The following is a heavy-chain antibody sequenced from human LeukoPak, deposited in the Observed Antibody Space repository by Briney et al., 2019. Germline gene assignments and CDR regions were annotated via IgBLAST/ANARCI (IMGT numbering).Heavy chain of an antibody. D-gene: IGHD2/OR15-2a*01. CDR1: GYSISNSYY. Sequence: PSETLSLTCTVSGYSISNSYYWGWIRQPPGKGLEWIGNIYHSGSTYYNPSLKSRVTIPVDTSKNQFSLKLSSVTAADTAVYYCARDRNRDYMDVWGKGTTVTVSS. V-gene: IGHV4-38-2*02. CDR2: IYHSGST. J-gene: IGHJ6*03. CDR3: ARDRNRDYMDV.